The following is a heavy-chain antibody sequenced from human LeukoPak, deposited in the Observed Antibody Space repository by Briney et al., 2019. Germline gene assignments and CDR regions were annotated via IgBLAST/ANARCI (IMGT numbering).Heavy chain of an antibody. Sequence: SETLSLTCAVSGYSISSGYYWGWIRQPPGKGLEWIGGIYHSGSTYYNPSLKSRVTISVDTSKNQFSLKLSSVTAADTAVYYCARQPIEEQPPDYWGQGTLVTVSS. CDR2: IYHSGST. V-gene: IGHV4-38-2*01. J-gene: IGHJ4*02. CDR3: ARQPIEEQPPDY. D-gene: IGHD6-13*01. CDR1: GYSISSGYY.